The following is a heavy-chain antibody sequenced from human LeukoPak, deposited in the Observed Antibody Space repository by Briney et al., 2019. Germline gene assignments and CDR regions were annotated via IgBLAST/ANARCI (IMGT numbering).Heavy chain of an antibody. V-gene: IGHV5-51*01. D-gene: IGHD1-26*01. CDR1: GYSFTSYW. CDR3: ARHGYSGSYYNGAFDI. Sequence: GESLKISCKGSGYSFTSYWIGWVRQMPGKGLEWMGIIYPGDSDTRYSPSFQGQVTISADKSISTAYLQWSSLKASDTAMYYCARHGYSGSYYNGAFDIWGQGTMVTVSS. J-gene: IGHJ3*02. CDR2: IYPGDSDT.